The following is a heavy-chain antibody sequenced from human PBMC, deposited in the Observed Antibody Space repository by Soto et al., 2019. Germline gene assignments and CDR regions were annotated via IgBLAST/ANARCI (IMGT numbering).Heavy chain of an antibody. V-gene: IGHV1-18*01. CDR1: GYTFTSYG. Sequence: ASVKVSCKASGYTFTSYGISWVRQAPGQGLEWMGWISAYNGNTNYAQKLQGRVTMTTDTSTSTAYTELRSLRSDDTAVYYCARVGYYDILTGYWYNWFDPWGQGTLVTVSS. CDR2: ISAYNGNT. CDR3: ARVGYYDILTGYWYNWFDP. D-gene: IGHD3-9*01. J-gene: IGHJ5*02.